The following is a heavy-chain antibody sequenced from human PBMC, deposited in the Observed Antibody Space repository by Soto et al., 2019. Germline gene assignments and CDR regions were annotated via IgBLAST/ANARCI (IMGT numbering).Heavy chain of an antibody. CDR2: IHYSGTT. Sequence: SETLSLTCTVSGTSISSYYWSWIRQPPVKGLGWIANIHYSGTTTFTPALASRVILSMDNSKNQFALKMTSVAAADRAIDFCARYNSYGLDYWGRGTLVTVSS. J-gene: IGHJ4*02. V-gene: IGHV4-59*01. CDR1: GTSISSYY. D-gene: IGHD1-1*01. CDR3: ARYNSYGLDY.